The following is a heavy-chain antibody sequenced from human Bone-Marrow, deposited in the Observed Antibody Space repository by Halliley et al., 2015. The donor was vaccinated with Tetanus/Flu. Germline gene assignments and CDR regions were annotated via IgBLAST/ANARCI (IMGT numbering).Heavy chain of an antibody. J-gene: IGHJ6*02. D-gene: IGHD2-2*01. Sequence: SGFNFNNYAMTWVRQAPGKGLEWVSGIGGDAGSTYYADSVKGRFTISRDNSKNTLYLQMSSLRAEDTAIYYCAKDRRSKGVYYYGLDVRGQGTTVTVSS. CDR2: IGGDAGST. V-gene: IGHV3-23*01. CDR3: AKDRRSKGVYYYGLDV. CDR1: GFNFNNYA.